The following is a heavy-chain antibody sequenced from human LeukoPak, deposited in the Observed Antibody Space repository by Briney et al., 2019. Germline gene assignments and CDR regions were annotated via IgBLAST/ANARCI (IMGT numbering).Heavy chain of an antibody. CDR3: ARVGPPSYAMDV. CDR2: ISTTSSYF. CDR1: GFTFRTYG. D-gene: IGHD3-16*01. Sequence: GGSLRLSCAASGFTFRTYGMNWVRQAPGRGLEWVSSISTTSSYFYYADSVRGRFTISRDNAKNALFLQMISLRAEDTAVYYCARVGPPSYAMDVWGQGTTVTVSS. V-gene: IGHV3-21*01. J-gene: IGHJ6*02.